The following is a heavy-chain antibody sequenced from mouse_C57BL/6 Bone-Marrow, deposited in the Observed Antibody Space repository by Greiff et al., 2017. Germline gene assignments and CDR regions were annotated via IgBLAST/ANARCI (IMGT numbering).Heavy chain of an antibody. V-gene: IGHV8-8*01. CDR1: GFSLSTFGMG. CDR2: LWWGDDK. D-gene: IGHD2-3*01. J-gene: IGHJ4*01. Sequence: QVTLKVSGPGILQPSQTLSLTCSFSGFSLSTFGMGVGWIRQPSGKGLEWLAHLWWGDDKYYNPALKSRLTISKDTSKNQVVLKIANVDTADTATYDSARIANDGYYAMDYWGQGTSVTVSS. CDR3: ARIANDGYYAMDY.